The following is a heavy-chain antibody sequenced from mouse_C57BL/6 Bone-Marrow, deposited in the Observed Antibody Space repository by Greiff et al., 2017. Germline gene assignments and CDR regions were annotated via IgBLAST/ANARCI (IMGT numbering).Heavy chain of an antibody. CDR2: IDPSDSYT. V-gene: IGHV1-50*01. CDR3: AIDYDFDY. CDR1: GYTFTSYW. J-gene: IGHJ2*01. Sequence: VQLQQPGAELVKPGASVKLSCKASGYTFTSYWMQWVKQRPGQGLEWIGEIDPSDSYTNYNQKFKGKATLTVDTSSSTAYMQPSSLTSEDSAVYYCAIDYDFDYWGQGTTLTVSS. D-gene: IGHD1-1*01.